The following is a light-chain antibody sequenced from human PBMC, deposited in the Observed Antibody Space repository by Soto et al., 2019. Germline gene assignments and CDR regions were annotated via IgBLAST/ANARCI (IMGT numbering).Light chain of an antibody. CDR1: QSVSSSY. Sequence: EIVLTQSPGTLSLSPGEGATLSCRASQSVSSSYLAWYQQNPGQAPRLLIYGASTRATDIPDRFSGSGSGTDFTLTIGRLEPEDFAVYYCQPYGSSPSTFGQGTRLEIK. V-gene: IGKV3-20*01. CDR2: GAS. CDR3: QPYGSSPST. J-gene: IGKJ5*01.